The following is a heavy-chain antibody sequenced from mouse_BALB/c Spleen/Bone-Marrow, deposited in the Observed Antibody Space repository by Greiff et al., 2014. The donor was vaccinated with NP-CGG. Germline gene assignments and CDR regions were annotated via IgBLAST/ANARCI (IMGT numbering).Heavy chain of an antibody. J-gene: IGHJ4*01. CDR2: ISGYYGDA. Sequence: VQVVESGAKLVRPGVSVKISCKGSGYPFTDHAIHWVKRSHAKSLEWIGVISGYYGDAIYNQKFKGKATMTVDKSSSTAYMELARLTSEDSAIYYCARSGKVRNAMDYWGQGTSVTVSS. CDR3: ARSGKVRNAMDY. CDR1: GYPFTDHA. D-gene: IGHD2-14*01. V-gene: IGHV1S137*01.